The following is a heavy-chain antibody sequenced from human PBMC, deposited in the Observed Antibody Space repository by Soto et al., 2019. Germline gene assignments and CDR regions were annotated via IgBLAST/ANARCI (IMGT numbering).Heavy chain of an antibody. CDR3: ARDAYYDISAVVSSSYGMDV. V-gene: IGHV1-18*01. CDR2: ISAYNGNT. D-gene: IGHD3-9*01. Sequence: ASVKVSCKASGYTFTSYGISWVRQAPGQGLEWMGWISAYNGNTNYAQKLQGRVTMTTDTSTSTAYMELRSLRSDDTAVYYCARDAYYDISAVVSSSYGMDVWGQGTTVTVSS. CDR1: GYTFTSYG. J-gene: IGHJ6*02.